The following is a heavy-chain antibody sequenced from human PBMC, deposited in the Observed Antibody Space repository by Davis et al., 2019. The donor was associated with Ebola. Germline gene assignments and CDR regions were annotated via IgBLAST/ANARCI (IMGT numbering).Heavy chain of an antibody. V-gene: IGHV3-23*01. D-gene: IGHD3-10*01. CDR1: GFIFNDYA. Sequence: GGSLRLSCAASGFIFNDYAMAWVRQSPGKGLEWVSAISGSGGNTYYADSVKGRFTISRDNSKNTLYLQMNSLRAEDTAVYYCAKAGVMVRGVIGAFDIWGQGTMVTVSS. J-gene: IGHJ3*02. CDR2: ISGSGGNT. CDR3: AKAGVMVRGVIGAFDI.